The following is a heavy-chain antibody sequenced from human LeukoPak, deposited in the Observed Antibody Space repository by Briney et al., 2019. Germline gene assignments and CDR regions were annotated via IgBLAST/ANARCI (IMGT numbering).Heavy chain of an antibody. D-gene: IGHD1-26*01. CDR3: ATPYSGSYLTWFDY. J-gene: IGHJ4*02. CDR1: GFNVNSNY. V-gene: IGHV3-23*01. Sequence: GGSLRLSCAASGFNVNSNYMSWVRQAPGKGLEWVSAISGSGGSTYYADSVKGRFTISRDNSKNTLYLQMNSLRAEDTAVYYCATPYSGSYLTWFDYWGQGTLVTVSS. CDR2: ISGSGGST.